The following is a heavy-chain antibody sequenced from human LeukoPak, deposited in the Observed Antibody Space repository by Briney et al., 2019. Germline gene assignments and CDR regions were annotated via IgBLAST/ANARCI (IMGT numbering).Heavy chain of an antibody. CDR2: IIPIFGTA. Sequence: SVKVSCKASGGTFSSYAISWVRQAPGQGLEWMGRIIPIFGTANYAQKFQGRVTITTDESTSTAYMELSSLRSEDTAVYYCARGGAIGGYYMDVWGKGTTVTVPS. CDR1: GGTFSSYA. J-gene: IGHJ6*03. V-gene: IGHV1-69*05. CDR3: ARGGAIGGYYMDV. D-gene: IGHD2-2*02.